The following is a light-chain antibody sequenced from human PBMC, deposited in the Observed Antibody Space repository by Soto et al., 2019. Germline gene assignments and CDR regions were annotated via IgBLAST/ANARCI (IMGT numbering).Light chain of an antibody. CDR2: RAS. Sequence: DIQMTQSPSTLSASVGDKVTITCRASPSISNWLAWYQQKAGKAPKLLIYRASSLQSGVPSRFTGSGSGTEFTLTISSLQPDDFATYYCQQYDTYWTFGQGTKVVIK. CDR1: PSISNW. CDR3: QQYDTYWT. V-gene: IGKV1-5*03. J-gene: IGKJ1*01.